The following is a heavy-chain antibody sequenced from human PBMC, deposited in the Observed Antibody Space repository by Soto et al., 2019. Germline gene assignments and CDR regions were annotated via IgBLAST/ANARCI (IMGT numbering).Heavy chain of an antibody. J-gene: IGHJ4*02. D-gene: IGHD2-15*01. Sequence: EVQLVESGGDLVQPGGSLRLSCAASGFTFSSYSLNWVRQAPGKGLEWVSYINGGGTTIYYADSVKGRFTISRDNARNSVYLQMNRLRAEDTAVYYCARDVKAYCSGGSCYRLFDSWGEGTLVTVSS. CDR2: INGGGTTI. CDR3: ARDVKAYCSGGSCYRLFDS. CDR1: GFTFSSYS. V-gene: IGHV3-48*01.